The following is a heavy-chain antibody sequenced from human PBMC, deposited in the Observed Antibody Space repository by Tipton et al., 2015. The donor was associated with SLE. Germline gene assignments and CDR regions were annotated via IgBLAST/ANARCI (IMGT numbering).Heavy chain of an antibody. CDR2: IYTGRTT. Sequence: LRLSCTVSGGSISGGSDYWNWIRQPAGKGLEWIGRIYTGRTTNYNPSLKSRVSISLDTSKNQFSLRLNSVTAADTAVYFCARSIYRMQLFDSWGQGALVTVSS. D-gene: IGHD3-16*02. J-gene: IGHJ4*02. CDR1: GGSISGGSDY. CDR3: ARSIYRMQLFDS. V-gene: IGHV4-61*02.